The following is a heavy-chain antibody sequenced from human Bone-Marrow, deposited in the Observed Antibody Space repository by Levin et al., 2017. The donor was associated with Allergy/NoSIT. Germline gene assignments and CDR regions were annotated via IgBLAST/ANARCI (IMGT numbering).Heavy chain of an antibody. CDR2: ITWNSGSL. D-gene: IGHD3-10*01. V-gene: IGHV3-9*01. J-gene: IGHJ6*02. Sequence: QAGGSLRLSCAASGFRFDEYAMHWVRQVPGKGLEWVSSITWNSGSLAYADSVKGRFIISRDNAKKSLYLQMNSLRVEDTAFYYCAKDNRGSNYYYGMGVWGQGTTVTVSS. CDR3: AKDNRGSNYYYGMGV. CDR1: GFRFDEYA.